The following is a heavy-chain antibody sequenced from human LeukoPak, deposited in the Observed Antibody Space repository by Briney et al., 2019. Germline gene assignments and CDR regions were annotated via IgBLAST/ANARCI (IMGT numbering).Heavy chain of an antibody. CDR1: GGSFSGYY. D-gene: IGHD6-19*01. V-gene: IGHV4-34*01. CDR2: INHSGST. CDR3: ARGGAVAGSYYYYMDV. J-gene: IGHJ6*03. Sequence: SETLSLTCAGYGGSFSGYYWSWIRQPPGKGLEWIGEINHSGSTNYNPSLKSRVTISVDTSKNQFSLKLSSVTAADTAVYYCARGGAVAGSYYYYMDVWGKGTTVTVSS.